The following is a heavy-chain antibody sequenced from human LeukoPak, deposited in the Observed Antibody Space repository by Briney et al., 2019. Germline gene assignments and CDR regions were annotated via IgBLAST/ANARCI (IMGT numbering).Heavy chain of an antibody. CDR1: GDSVSSNSAA. D-gene: IGHD6-13*01. CDR3: ARGSHTSTWF. J-gene: IGHJ4*02. Sequence: SQTLSLTCAISGDSVSSNSAAWSWIRQSPSRGLEWLGRTYYRSKWYYDYAVFVKSRITINVDTSKNQLSLQLTSVTPEDTAVYYCARGSHTSTWFWGQGTLVTVSS. CDR2: TYYRSKWYY. V-gene: IGHV6-1*01.